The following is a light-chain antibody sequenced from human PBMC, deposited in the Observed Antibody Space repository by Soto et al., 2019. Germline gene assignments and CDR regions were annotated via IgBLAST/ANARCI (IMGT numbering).Light chain of an antibody. CDR1: QDIRNG. V-gene: IGKV1-6*01. CDR2: ATS. J-gene: IGKJ1*01. Sequence: AIQMTQSPSSLSASVGDRVTITCRASQDIRNGLGWYQQKPGKAPRLLIYATSSLQSGVPSRFRGSGSGTDFTLTISSLQPEDFATYYCLQEYNYPWTFGHGTKVEIK. CDR3: LQEYNYPWT.